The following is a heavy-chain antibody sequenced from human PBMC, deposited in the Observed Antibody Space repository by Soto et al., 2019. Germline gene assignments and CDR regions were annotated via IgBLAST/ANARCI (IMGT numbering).Heavy chain of an antibody. J-gene: IGHJ5*02. CDR2: IYYSGST. V-gene: IGHV4-61*01. CDR3: ARSITGTSSWFDP. Sequence: SETLSLTCTVSCGSVSSGSYYWSWIRQPPGKGLEWIGYIYYSGSTNYNPSLKSRVTISVDTSKNQFSLKLGSVTAADTAVYYCARSITGTSSWFDPWGQGTLVTVSS. CDR1: CGSVSSGSYY. D-gene: IGHD1-7*01.